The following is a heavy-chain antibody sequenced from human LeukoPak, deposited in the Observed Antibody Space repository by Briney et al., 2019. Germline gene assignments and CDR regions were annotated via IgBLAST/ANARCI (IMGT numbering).Heavy chain of an antibody. CDR2: ISFSGST. V-gene: IGHV4-61*01. D-gene: IGHD1-1*01. CDR1: GDSVTSGKYF. Sequence: SETLSLTCTVSGDSVTSGKYFWTWIQQSPGEGLEWIVYISFSGSTNYNPSLKSRVTISVDTSKEQLSLSLSSVTAADTAVYYCASAGTTTDYWGQGTLVTVSS. CDR3: ASAGTTTDY. J-gene: IGHJ4*02.